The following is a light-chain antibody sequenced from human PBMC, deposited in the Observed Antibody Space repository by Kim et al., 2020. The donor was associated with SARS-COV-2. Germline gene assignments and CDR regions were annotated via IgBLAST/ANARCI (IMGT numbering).Light chain of an antibody. CDR1: KLGDKY. Sequence: SYELTQPPSLSVSPGQTASITCSGDKLGDKYACWYQQKPGQSPVLVIYQDSKRPSGIPERFSGANSGNTATLTISGTQAMDEADYYCQAWDSSSYWVFGGGTQLTVL. V-gene: IGLV3-1*01. CDR2: QDS. J-gene: IGLJ3*02. CDR3: QAWDSSSYWV.